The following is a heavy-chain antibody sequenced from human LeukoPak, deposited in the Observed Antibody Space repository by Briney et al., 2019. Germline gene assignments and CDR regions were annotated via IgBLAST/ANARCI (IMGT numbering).Heavy chain of an antibody. CDR1: GFTFSSYA. Sequence: GGSLRLSCAASGFTFSSYAMSWVRQAPGKGLEWVPAISGSGGSTYYADSVKGRFTISRDNSKNTLYLQMNSLRAEDTAVYYCAKGRSGYDQNWFDPWGQGTLVTVSS. V-gene: IGHV3-23*01. CDR3: AKGRSGYDQNWFDP. CDR2: ISGSGGST. J-gene: IGHJ5*02. D-gene: IGHD5-12*01.